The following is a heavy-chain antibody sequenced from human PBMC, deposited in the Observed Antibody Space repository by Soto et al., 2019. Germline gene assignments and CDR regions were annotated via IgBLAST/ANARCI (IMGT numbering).Heavy chain of an antibody. J-gene: IGHJ4*02. V-gene: IGHV5-51*01. CDR1: GYSFTSYW. CDR3: ARSLTYCSGGSCPLDY. Sequence: PGESLKISCKVSGYSFTSYWIGWVRQMPGKGLEWMGIIYPGDSDTRYSPSFQGQVTISADKSISTAYLQWSSLKASDTAMYYCARSLTYCSGGSCPLDYWGQGTLVTSPQ. CDR2: IYPGDSDT. D-gene: IGHD2-15*01.